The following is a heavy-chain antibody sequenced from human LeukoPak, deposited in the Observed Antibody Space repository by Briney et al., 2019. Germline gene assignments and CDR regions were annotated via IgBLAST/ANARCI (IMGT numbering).Heavy chain of an antibody. J-gene: IGHJ5*02. CDR3: ARALTIFGVVTSFDP. V-gene: IGHV4-61*02. CDR2: IYTSGST. D-gene: IGHD3-3*01. CDR1: GGSISSGGYY. Sequence: SETLSLTCTVSGGSISSGGYYWSWIRQPAGKGLEWMGRIYTSGSTNYNPSLKSRVTIPVDTSKNQFSLKLSSVTAADTAVYYCARALTIFGVVTSFDPWGQGTLVTVSS.